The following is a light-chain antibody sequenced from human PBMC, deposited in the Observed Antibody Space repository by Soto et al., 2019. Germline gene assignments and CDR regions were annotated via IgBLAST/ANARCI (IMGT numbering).Light chain of an antibody. CDR3: CSYAGSGTSV. J-gene: IGLJ3*02. V-gene: IGLV2-23*02. Sequence: QSALTQPASVSGSPGQSITISCTGTSSDVGSYNLVSWYQQHPGKAPKLMIYEVSKRPSGVSNRFSGSKSGNTASLTISGLQAEDEADYYCCSYAGSGTSVFGGGTKVTVL. CDR1: SSDVGSYNL. CDR2: EVS.